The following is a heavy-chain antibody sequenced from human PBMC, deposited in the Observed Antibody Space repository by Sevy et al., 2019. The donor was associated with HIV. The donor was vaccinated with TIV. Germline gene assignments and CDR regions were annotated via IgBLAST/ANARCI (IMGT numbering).Heavy chain of an antibody. Sequence: GGSLRLSCAASGLTFSSHAMHWVRQAPGKGLELVAVISSAGSNKYYADSVKGRFTISRDNPKNTLYLQMNSLRPEDTAVYYCTRDAGYSIAWSPSDYWGQGTLVTVSS. CDR3: TRDAGYSIAWSPSDY. CDR1: GLTFSSHA. CDR2: ISSAGSNK. J-gene: IGHJ4*02. D-gene: IGHD6-19*01. V-gene: IGHV3-30-3*01.